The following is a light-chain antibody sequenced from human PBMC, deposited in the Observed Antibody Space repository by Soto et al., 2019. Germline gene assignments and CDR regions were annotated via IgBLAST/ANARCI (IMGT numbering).Light chain of an antibody. V-gene: IGLV6-57*03. CDR1: SGSIASNS. Sequence: NFMLTQPHSVSESPGKTVTISCTRSSGSIASNSVQWYQQRPGSAPTTVIYDGNQRPSGVPDRFSGSIDSSSNSASLTISGLRTEDESDYYCQSYDGRVVLFGGGTKVTVL. CDR3: QSYDGRVVL. CDR2: DGN. J-gene: IGLJ2*01.